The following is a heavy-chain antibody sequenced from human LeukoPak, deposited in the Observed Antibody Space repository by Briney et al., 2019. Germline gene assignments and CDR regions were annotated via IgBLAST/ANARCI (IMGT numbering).Heavy chain of an antibody. D-gene: IGHD3-10*01. CDR1: GFTFSSYE. Sequence: GGSLRLSCAASGFTFSSYEMNWVRQAPGKGLEWVSYISYSVNTIYYADSVKGRFTISRDNAKNSLYLRMNSLRADDTAVYYCARVADYYGSANFDYWGQGTLVTVSS. V-gene: IGHV3-48*03. J-gene: IGHJ4*02. CDR3: ARVADYYGSANFDY. CDR2: ISYSVNTI.